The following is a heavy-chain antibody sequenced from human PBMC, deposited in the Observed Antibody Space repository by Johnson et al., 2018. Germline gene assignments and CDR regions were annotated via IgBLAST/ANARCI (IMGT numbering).Heavy chain of an antibody. V-gene: IGHV3-30-3*01. CDR1: GFTFSSYA. J-gene: IGHJ6*04. D-gene: IGHD6-13*01. CDR3: AKDLWQLVKPDV. Sequence: QVQLVQSGGGVVQPGRSLRLSCAASGFTFSSYAMHWVRQAPGKGLEWVAVISYDGSNKYYADSVKGRFTISRDNSKNTLYLEMNSLTAEDTAVYYCAKDLWQLVKPDVWGKGTTVTVSS. CDR2: ISYDGSNK.